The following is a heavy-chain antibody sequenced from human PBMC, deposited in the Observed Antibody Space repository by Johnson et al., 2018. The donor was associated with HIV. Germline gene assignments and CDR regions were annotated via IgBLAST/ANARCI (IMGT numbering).Heavy chain of an antibody. CDR3: AKYLHYYDSSGYYLDAFDI. CDR2: IKQDGSEK. J-gene: IGHJ3*02. Sequence: VQLVESGGGLVQPGGSLRLSCAASGFTFSSYWMSWVRQAPGKGLEWVANIKQDGSEKYYVDSVKGRFTISRDNSKNTLYLQMNSLRAEDTAVYYCAKYLHYYDSSGYYLDAFDIWGQGTMVTVSS. CDR1: GFTFSSYW. V-gene: IGHV3-7*05. D-gene: IGHD3-22*01.